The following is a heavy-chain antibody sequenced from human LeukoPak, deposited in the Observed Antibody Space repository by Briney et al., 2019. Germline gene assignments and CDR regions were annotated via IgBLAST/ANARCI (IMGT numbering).Heavy chain of an antibody. CDR1: GDSISSGPYF. Sequence: HPSETLSLTCTVSGDSISSGPYFWGWLRQPPGKGLEWLGNMHYTGSTYYKSSLRSRVTMSVDTSKNQFSLMSRSVTAADTAMYYCARLDGGQLGHCSSTSCNGAFDIWGQGAMVTVSS. J-gene: IGHJ3*02. CDR2: MHYTGST. D-gene: IGHD2-2*01. CDR3: ARLDGGQLGHCSSTSCNGAFDI. V-gene: IGHV4-39*07.